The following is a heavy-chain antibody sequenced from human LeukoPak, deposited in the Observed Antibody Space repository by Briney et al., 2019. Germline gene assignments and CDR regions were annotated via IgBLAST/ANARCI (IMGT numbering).Heavy chain of an antibody. D-gene: IGHD4-23*01. J-gene: IGHJ4*02. Sequence: GGSLRLSCAASGFTFSNYWMHWVRQAPGKGLVWVSRINSDGSTTNYADSVKGRFTISRDNAKNTLYLQMNSLRAEDTAVYYCAKDQLNPGPVTTVVTLRCPACYGWGQGTLVTVSS. V-gene: IGHV3-74*01. CDR3: AKDQLNPGPVTTVVTLRCPACYG. CDR1: GFTFSNYW. CDR2: INSDGSTT.